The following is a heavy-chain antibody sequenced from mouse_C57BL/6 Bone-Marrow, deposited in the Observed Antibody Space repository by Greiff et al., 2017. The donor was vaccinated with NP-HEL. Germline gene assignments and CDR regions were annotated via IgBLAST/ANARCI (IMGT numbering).Heavy chain of an antibody. D-gene: IGHD1-1*01. CDR1: GFNIKDYY. Sequence: EVQLQQSGAELVRPGASVKLSCTASGFNIKDYYMHWVKQRPEQGLEWIGRIDPEGGDTEYAPKFQGKATLTADTSSNTAYLQLSSLTSEDTAVYYCATPYDYGGPSFADWGQGTLVTVSA. J-gene: IGHJ3*01. CDR2: IDPEGGDT. V-gene: IGHV14-1*01. CDR3: ATPYDYGGPSFAD.